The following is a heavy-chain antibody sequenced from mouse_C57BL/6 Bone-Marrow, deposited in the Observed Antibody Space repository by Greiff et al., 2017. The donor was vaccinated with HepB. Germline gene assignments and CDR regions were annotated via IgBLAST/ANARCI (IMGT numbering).Heavy chain of an antibody. CDR2: INPSNGGT. J-gene: IGHJ1*03. Sequence: QVQLQHPGTELVKPGASVKLSCKASGYTFTSYWMHWVKQRPGQGLEWIGNINPSNGGTNYNEKFKSKATLTVDKSSSTAYMQLSSLTSEDSAVYYCARETGGYWYFDVWGTGTTVTVSS. CDR1: GYTFTSYW. V-gene: IGHV1-53*01. CDR3: ARETGGYWYFDV.